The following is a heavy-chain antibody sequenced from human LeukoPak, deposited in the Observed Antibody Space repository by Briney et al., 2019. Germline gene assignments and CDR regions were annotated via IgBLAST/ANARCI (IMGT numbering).Heavy chain of an antibody. Sequence: SETLSLTCTVSGGSISSGGYYWSWIRQHPGKGLEWIGYIYYSGSTYYNPSLKSRVTISVDTSKNQFSLKLSSVTAADTAVYYWASPPGGLPAAPMDYWAQGPLVTVPS. V-gene: IGHV4-31*03. CDR3: ASPPGGLPAAPMDY. J-gene: IGHJ4*02. D-gene: IGHD2-2*01. CDR1: GGSISSGGYY. CDR2: IYYSGST.